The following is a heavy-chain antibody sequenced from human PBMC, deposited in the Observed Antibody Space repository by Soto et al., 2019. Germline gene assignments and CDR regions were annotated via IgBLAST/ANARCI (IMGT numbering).Heavy chain of an antibody. CDR2: ISGSGGST. V-gene: IGHV3-23*01. CDR3: AVAYYDFWSGYYGADSAGY. D-gene: IGHD3-3*01. Sequence: GGSLRLSCAASGFTFSSYAMSWVRQAPGKGLEWVSAISGSGGSTYYADSVKGRFTISRDNSKNTLYLQMNSLRAEDTAVYYCAVAYYDFWSGYYGADSAGYWGQGTLVTVSS. J-gene: IGHJ4*02. CDR1: GFTFSSYA.